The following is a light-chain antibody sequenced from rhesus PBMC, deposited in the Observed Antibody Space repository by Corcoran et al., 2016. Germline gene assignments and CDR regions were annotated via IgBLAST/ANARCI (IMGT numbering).Light chain of an antibody. CDR3: QRHNSYALA. J-gene: IGKJ4*01. Sequence: DIQMTQSPSSLSASVGDTVTITCQARQGISKYLAWYQQKPGKAPKLLIYDASTLQSGGPSRFSGGGSGTEFTLTISSLQPGDFAAYYCQRHNSYALAFGGWTKVALK. CDR1: QGISKY. V-gene: IGKV1-25*01. CDR2: DAS.